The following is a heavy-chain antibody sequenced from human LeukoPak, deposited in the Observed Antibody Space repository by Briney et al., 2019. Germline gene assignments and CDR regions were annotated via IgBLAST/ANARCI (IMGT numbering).Heavy chain of an antibody. V-gene: IGHV3-20*04. CDR3: ARGSTHYDVLTGYHYYFDY. J-gene: IGHJ4*02. CDR2: INWNGDNT. Sequence: GGSLRLFCAASGFTFDDYGMSWVRQAPGKGLEWVSGINWNGDNTNYADSLKGRFTIFRDNAKNSLYLQMNSLRAEDTALYYCARGSTHYDVLTGYHYYFDYWGQGTLVTVSS. D-gene: IGHD3-9*01. CDR1: GFTFDDYG.